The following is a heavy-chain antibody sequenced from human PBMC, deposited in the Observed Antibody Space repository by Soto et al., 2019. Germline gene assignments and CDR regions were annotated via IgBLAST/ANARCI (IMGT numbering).Heavy chain of an antibody. J-gene: IGHJ4*02. Sequence: ASVKVSCKASGYTSTSYDINWVRQATGQGLEWMGWMNPNSGNTGYAQKFQGRVTMTRSTSISTAYMELSSLRSEDTAVYYCARGGYYYDSSAYYRPFDYWGQGTLVTVSS. CDR1: GYTSTSYD. CDR3: ARGGYYYDSSAYYRPFDY. D-gene: IGHD3-22*01. V-gene: IGHV1-8*01. CDR2: MNPNSGNT.